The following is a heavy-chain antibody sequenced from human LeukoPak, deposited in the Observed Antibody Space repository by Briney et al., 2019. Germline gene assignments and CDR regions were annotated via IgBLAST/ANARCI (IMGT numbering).Heavy chain of an antibody. J-gene: IGHJ6*03. Sequence: GGSLRLSCAASGFTFSSYAMHWVRQAPGKGLEYVSAISSNGGSTYYANSVKGRFTISRDNSKNTLYLRMGSLRAEDMAVYYCAGRTGWGYYYYMDVWGKGTTVTVSS. CDR2: ISSNGGST. CDR1: GFTFSSYA. V-gene: IGHV3-64*01. CDR3: AGRTGWGYYYYMDV. D-gene: IGHD1-26*01.